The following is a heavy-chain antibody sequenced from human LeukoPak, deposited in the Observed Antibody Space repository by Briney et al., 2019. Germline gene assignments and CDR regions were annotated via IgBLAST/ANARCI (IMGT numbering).Heavy chain of an antibody. J-gene: IGHJ6*03. D-gene: IGHD1-1*01. CDR3: ARDNWNDFGYYYYYYMDV. V-gene: IGHV1-46*01. CDR2: INPSAGST. CDR1: GYTFTKYY. Sequence: GASVKVSCKASGYTFTKYYIHWVRQAPGQGLEWMGIINPSAGSTNYAQKFQGRVTLTRDTSTSTAYMELRSLRSDDTAVYYCARDNWNDFGYYYYYYMDVWGKGTTVTVSS.